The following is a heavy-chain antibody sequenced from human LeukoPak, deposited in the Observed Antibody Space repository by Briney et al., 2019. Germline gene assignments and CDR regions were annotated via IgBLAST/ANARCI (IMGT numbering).Heavy chain of an antibody. V-gene: IGHV3-7*01. J-gene: IGHJ2*01. Sequence: GGSLRLSCAASGFTFSSYAMSWVRQAPGKGLEWVANIKQDGSEKYYVDSLRGRFTISRDNAKNSLYLQMNSLRAEDSAVYYCGYNVGWAFDLRGRGTLVTVSS. D-gene: IGHD1-1*01. CDR2: IKQDGSEK. CDR1: GFTFSSYA. CDR3: GYNVGWAFDL.